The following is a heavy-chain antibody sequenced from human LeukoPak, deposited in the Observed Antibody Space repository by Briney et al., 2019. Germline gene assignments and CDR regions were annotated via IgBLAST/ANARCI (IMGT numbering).Heavy chain of an antibody. J-gene: IGHJ6*03. Sequence: GGSLRLSCAASGFTFSGSAMHWVRQASGKGLEWVGRIRSKANSYATAYAASVKGRFTISRDDSKNTAYLQMNSLKTEDTAVYTCTRHRPSIAARPGYYYYYMDVWGKGTTVTVSS. D-gene: IGHD6-6*01. CDR1: GFTFSGSA. CDR2: IRSKANSYAT. CDR3: TRHRPSIAARPGYYYYYMDV. V-gene: IGHV3-73*01.